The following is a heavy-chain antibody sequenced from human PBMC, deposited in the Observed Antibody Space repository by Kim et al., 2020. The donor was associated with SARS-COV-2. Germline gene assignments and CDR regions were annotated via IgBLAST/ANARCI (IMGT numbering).Heavy chain of an antibody. Sequence: VKVSCKAFGGPSRRYGLSWVRQAPGQGLEWMGRIIPIGNMTDYEQKFQGRVTMIADRTNTVYMELTSLRPEDTAVYYCAREVPPLGPSAISALRPGDYDYYGMDVLGQGATVTFSS. V-gene: IGHV1-69*10. CDR3: AREVPPLGPSAISALRPGDYDYYGMDV. CDR1: GGPSRRYG. CDR2: IIPIGNMT. J-gene: IGHJ6*02. D-gene: IGHD2-2*02.